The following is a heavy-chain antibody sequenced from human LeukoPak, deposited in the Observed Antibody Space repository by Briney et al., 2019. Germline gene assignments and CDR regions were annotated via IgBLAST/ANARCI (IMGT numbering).Heavy chain of an antibody. J-gene: IGHJ4*02. V-gene: IGHV3-48*04. Sequence: GGSLRLSCAASGFTFSSYNMNWLRQAPGKGLEWLSYISISSSLAYYADSVKGRFTISRDNAKNSLYLQMNSLRAEDTAVYYCVVGFIVIYWGQGTLVTVSS. CDR3: VVGFIVIY. CDR2: ISISSSLA. CDR1: GFTFSSYN. D-gene: IGHD3-16*02.